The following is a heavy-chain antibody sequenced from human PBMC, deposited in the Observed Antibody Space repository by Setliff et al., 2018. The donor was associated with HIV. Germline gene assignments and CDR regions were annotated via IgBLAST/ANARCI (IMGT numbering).Heavy chain of an antibody. CDR1: GFTFSSYC. V-gene: IGHV3-21*01. J-gene: IGHJ6*03. D-gene: IGHD3-16*01. CDR3: ARSGGIGDYHWDV. CDR2: ISYGSTYI. Sequence: VGSLRLSCVASGFTFSSYCIDWFRQAPGKGLEWVSSISYGSTYIYQSDSVRGRFTISRDDAKKSLYLQMNSLGAEDTAVYYCARSGGIGDYHWDVWGKGTTVTVSS.